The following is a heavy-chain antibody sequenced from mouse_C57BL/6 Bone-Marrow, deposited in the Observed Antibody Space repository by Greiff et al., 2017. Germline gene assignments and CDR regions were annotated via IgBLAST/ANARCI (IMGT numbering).Heavy chain of an antibody. Sequence: DVKLVESGGGLVKPGGSLKLSCAASGFTFSDYGMHWVRQAPEKGLEWVAYISSGSSTIYYADTVKGRFTISRANAKNTLVLQMTSLRSEDTAMYYCARRYYGNYVNYFDYWGQGTTLTVSS. D-gene: IGHD2-1*01. CDR3: ARRYYGNYVNYFDY. V-gene: IGHV5-17*01. CDR1: GFTFSDYG. CDR2: ISSGSSTI. J-gene: IGHJ2*01.